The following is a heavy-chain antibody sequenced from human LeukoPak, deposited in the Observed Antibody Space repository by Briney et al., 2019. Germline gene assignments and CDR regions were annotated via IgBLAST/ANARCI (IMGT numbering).Heavy chain of an antibody. J-gene: IGHJ4*02. Sequence: SETLSFTCTVSGDSTKSRSYYWAWVRQPPGKGLEWIASIFYSGTTYYNPTLKSRVTISLDTTPNQHSLNFSSVTAPAPPVSYSARNIFGYYSEAGCWGQGTMVTV. CDR1: GDSTKSRSYY. CDR2: IFYSGTT. CDR3: ARNIFGYYSEAGC. V-gene: IGHV4-39*07. D-gene: IGHD1-26*01.